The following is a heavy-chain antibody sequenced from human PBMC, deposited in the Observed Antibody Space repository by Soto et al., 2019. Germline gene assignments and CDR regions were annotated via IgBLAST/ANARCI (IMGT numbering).Heavy chain of an antibody. CDR2: IIPIFGTA. CDR1: GGTFSGYA. V-gene: IGHV1-69*12. CDR3: ARSPIESAAAGIFDY. D-gene: IGHD6-13*01. J-gene: IGHJ4*02. Sequence: QVQLVQSGAEVKKPGSSVKVSCKASGGTFSGYAISWVRQAPGQGLEWMGGIIPIFGTANYAQKFQGRVTITADESTSTAYMELSSLRSEDTAVYYCARSPIESAAAGIFDYWGQGTLVTVSS.